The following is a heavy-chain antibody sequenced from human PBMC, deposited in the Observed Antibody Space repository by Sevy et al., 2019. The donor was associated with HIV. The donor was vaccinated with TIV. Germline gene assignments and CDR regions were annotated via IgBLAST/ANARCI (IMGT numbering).Heavy chain of an antibody. CDR2: IRSSISYI. D-gene: IGHD3-10*01. V-gene: IGHV3-21*01. Sequence: GGSLRLSFAASGFTFSSYSMNWVRQAPGKGLEWVSPIRSSISYIYNADPVKGRFTISRVNAKNSLYLQMNSLRAEDTAVYYCARGAILWFGELLDYWGQGTLVTVSS. CDR3: ARGAILWFGELLDY. J-gene: IGHJ4*02. CDR1: GFTFSSYS.